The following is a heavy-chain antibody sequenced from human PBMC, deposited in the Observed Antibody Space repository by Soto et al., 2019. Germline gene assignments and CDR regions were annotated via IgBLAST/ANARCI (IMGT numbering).Heavy chain of an antibody. J-gene: IGHJ6*03. V-gene: IGHV1-18*01. CDR2: ISAYNGNT. Sequence: ASVKVSCKASGYTFTSYGISWVRQAPGQGLEWMGWISAYNGNTNYAQKLQGRVTMTTDTSTSTAYMELRSLRSDDTAVYYCVSLQSDYDMWSGPPGVMDVWGKGTTVTVSS. CDR1: GYTFTSYG. CDR3: VSLQSDYDMWSGPPGVMDV. D-gene: IGHD3-3*01.